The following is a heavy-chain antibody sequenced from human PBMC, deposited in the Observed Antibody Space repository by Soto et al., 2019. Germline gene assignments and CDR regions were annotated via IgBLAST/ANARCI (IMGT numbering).Heavy chain of an antibody. CDR1: GFTFSSYS. CDR3: AIDGAMRHYPYHYLYYGTDV. J-gene: IGHJ6*02. D-gene: IGHD2-2*01. V-gene: IGHV3-21*01. Sequence: EVQLVESGGGLVKPGGSLRLSCAASGFTFSSYSMNWVRQAPGKGLEWVSSISSSSSYIYYADSVKGRFTISRDNAKNSLYPQMYSLRAEDTAVYYCAIDGAMRHYPYHYLYYGTDVWGQGTTVTVSS. CDR2: ISSSSSYI.